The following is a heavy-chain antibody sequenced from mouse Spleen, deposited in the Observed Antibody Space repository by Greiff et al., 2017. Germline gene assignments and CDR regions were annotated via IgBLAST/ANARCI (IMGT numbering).Heavy chain of an antibody. CDR2: INPNNGGT. CDR3: ARSYTYYGTWFAY. CDR1: GYTFTDYY. D-gene: IGHD1-1*01. V-gene: IGHV1-26*01. Sequence: EVQLQQSGPELVKPGASVKISCKASGYTFTDYYMNWVKQSHGKSLEWIGDINPNNGGTSYNQKFKGKATLTVDKSSSTAYMELRSLTSEVSAVYYCARSYTYYGTWFAYWGQGTLVTVSA. J-gene: IGHJ3*01.